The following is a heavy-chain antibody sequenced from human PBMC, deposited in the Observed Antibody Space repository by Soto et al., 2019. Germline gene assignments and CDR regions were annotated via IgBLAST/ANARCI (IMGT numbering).Heavy chain of an antibody. CDR1: GGTFSSYA. CDR2: IIPIFGTA. J-gene: IGHJ6*02. CDR3: ARAVGLVQSDSHYYYGMDV. Sequence: SVKVSCKASGGTFSSYAISWVRQAPGQGLGWMGGIIPIFGTANYAQKFQGRVTITADKSTSTAYMELSSLRSEDTAVYYCARAVGLVQSDSHYYYGMDVWGQGTTVTVSS. D-gene: IGHD1-26*01. V-gene: IGHV1-69*06.